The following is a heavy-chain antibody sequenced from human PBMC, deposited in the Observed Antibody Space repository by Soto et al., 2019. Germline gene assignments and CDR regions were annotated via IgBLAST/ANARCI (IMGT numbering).Heavy chain of an antibody. Sequence: ASVKVSCKSSGYSFTSYTINWVRQAPGQGLEWMGWISAYNGERKYAQKFQGRVTMTTDRSTSTAYMELRSLRSDDTAVYYCARGGDCSSTSCYTPNYYYGMDVRGQGTTVTVSS. J-gene: IGHJ6*02. CDR2: ISAYNGER. CDR3: ARGGDCSSTSCYTPNYYYGMDV. V-gene: IGHV1-18*01. CDR1: GYSFTSYT. D-gene: IGHD2-2*02.